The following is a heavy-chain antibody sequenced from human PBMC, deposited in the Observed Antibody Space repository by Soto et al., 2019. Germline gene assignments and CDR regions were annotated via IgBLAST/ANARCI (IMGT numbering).Heavy chain of an antibody. CDR2: IYQNGST. CDR1: GGSISSGDYS. J-gene: IGHJ4*02. D-gene: IGHD6-25*01. CDR3: AGGSSSDFDY. V-gene: IGHV4-30-2*01. Sequence: HLQLQESGSRLVKPSQTLSLTCAVSGGSISSGDYSWSWIRQPPGKGLEWIGYIYQNGSTYYSPSLKGLLTISVDRSKNQFSLKLTSVAAAATAVYYCAGGSSSDFDYWGQGTLVTVSS.